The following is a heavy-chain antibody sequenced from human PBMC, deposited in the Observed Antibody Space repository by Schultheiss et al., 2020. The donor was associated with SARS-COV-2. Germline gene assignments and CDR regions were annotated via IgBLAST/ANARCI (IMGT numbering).Heavy chain of an antibody. CDR3: AREQFLEWSHPRPYGMDV. CDR1: GYTFTGYY. D-gene: IGHD3-3*01. Sequence: ASVKVSCKASGYTFTGYYMHWVRQAPGQGLEWMGRLNPASGGTQYAQKFQGRVTMTADTSIGTAYMGLSRLTSDDTALYYCAREQFLEWSHPRPYGMDVWGQGTTVTVSS. V-gene: IGHV1-2*06. CDR2: LNPASGGT. J-gene: IGHJ6*02.